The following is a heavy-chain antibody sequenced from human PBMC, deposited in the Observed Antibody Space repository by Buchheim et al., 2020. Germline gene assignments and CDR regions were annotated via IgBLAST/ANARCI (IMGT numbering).Heavy chain of an antibody. CDR2: ISYDGSNK. J-gene: IGHJ6*02. CDR3: AKDGGHYNWKYYYDGMDV. D-gene: IGHD1-20*01. Sequence: QVQLVESGGGVVQPGRSLRLSCAASGFTFSSYGMHWVRQAPGKGLEWVAVISYDGSNKYYADSVKGRFTISRDNSKNTLYLQMNSLRAEDTAVYYCAKDGGHYNWKYYYDGMDVWGQGTT. V-gene: IGHV3-30*18. CDR1: GFTFSSYG.